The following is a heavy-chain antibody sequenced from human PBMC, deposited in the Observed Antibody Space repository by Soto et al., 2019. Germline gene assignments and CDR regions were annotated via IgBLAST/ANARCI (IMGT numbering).Heavy chain of an antibody. CDR3: ARGSGIVALPGELEDVNYDF. D-gene: IGHD1-1*01. V-gene: IGHV4-34*01. CDR1: GQSFSGHS. CDR2: ISESGST. J-gene: IGHJ4*02. Sequence: QVQLQQWGAGLVKPSETLSLSCAVYGQSFSGHSWAWIRQPPGKGLEWIGEISESGSTYYNPSLKSRVTISRDTSKTQFSLKLNSVTAADTASYFCARGSGIVALPGELEDVNYDFWGQGTLVNVSS.